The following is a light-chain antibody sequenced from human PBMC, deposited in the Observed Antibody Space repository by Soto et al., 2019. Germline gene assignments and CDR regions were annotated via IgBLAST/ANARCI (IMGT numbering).Light chain of an antibody. CDR1: QSVSGW. V-gene: IGKV1-5*03. CDR3: QQSYSTPPGT. CDR2: KAS. J-gene: IGKJ1*01. Sequence: DIKMTPSPSTLSAYVGDTVTVNCRASQSVSGWLAWYQQKPGEAPKLLIYKASTLKSGVPSRFSGSGSGTEFTLTISSLQPDDFATYYCQQSYSTPPGTFGQGTKVDIK.